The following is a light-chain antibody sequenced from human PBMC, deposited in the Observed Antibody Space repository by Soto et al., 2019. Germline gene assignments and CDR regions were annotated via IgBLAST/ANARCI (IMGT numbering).Light chain of an antibody. V-gene: IGKV2-28*01. CDR2: LGY. CDR1: RSLLKANGYTY. Sequence: DIVMTQSPLSLTVPPGEPASISCRSSRSLLKANGYTYFHWFLQKPGQSPQLLIYLGYNRAPGVPDRFSGTGSGTDFTLKISRVEAEDVGVYYCMQTLESRTFGQGTKVDIK. J-gene: IGKJ1*01. CDR3: MQTLESRT.